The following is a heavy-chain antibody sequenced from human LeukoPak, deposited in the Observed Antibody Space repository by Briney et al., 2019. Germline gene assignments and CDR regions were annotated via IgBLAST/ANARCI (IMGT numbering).Heavy chain of an antibody. CDR3: ARHGYNPLDY. CDR2: IKQDGSEK. V-gene: IGHV3-7*01. Sequence: PGGSLRLSCAASGFTLSSYWMSWVRQAPGKGLEWVANIKQDGSEKYYVDSVKGRFTISRDNAKKSLYLQMNSLRAEDTAVYYCARHGYNPLDYWGQGTLVTVSS. J-gene: IGHJ4*02. CDR1: GFTLSSYW. D-gene: IGHD5-24*01.